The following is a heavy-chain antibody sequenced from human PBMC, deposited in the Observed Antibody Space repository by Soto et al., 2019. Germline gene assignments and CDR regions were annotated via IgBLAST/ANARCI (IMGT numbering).Heavy chain of an antibody. Sequence: EMQLLESGGGLVQPGGSLRLSCAVSGLTFSNYAMSWVRQAPGKGLEWVSPLSGSGGRVHYSDSVKGRFTISRDNSKNTLYLQMDSLRAEDTGIYYCAKLYYGDYDPYWGQGTLVTVSS. CDR2: LSGSGGRV. J-gene: IGHJ4*02. D-gene: IGHD4-17*01. CDR3: AKLYYGDYDPY. CDR1: GLTFSNYA. V-gene: IGHV3-23*01.